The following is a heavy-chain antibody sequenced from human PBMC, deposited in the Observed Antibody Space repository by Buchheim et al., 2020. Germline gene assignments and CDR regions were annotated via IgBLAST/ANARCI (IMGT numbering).Heavy chain of an antibody. J-gene: IGHJ4*02. V-gene: IGHV1-18*04. Sequence: QVQLVQSGAEVKKPGASVKVSCKASGYTFTTYGISWVRQAPGQGLEWMGWINAGNGDTRYSQKFQGRVTLTTDTSATTAYMELSSLRSEDTAVYHCARGYCSSTSCQYYSDYWGQGTL. CDR3: ARGYCSSTSCQYYSDY. CDR1: GYTFTTYG. D-gene: IGHD2-2*01. CDR2: INAGNGDT.